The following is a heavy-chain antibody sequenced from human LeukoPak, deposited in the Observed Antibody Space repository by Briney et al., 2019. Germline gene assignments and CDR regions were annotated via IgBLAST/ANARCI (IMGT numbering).Heavy chain of an antibody. CDR3: ARGASIVVDNGYYFDY. J-gene: IGHJ4*02. CDR1: GFTVSSNY. CDR2: IYSGGST. V-gene: IGHV3-66*01. Sequence: GGSLRLSCAASGFTVSSNYMSWVRQAPGKGLEWVSVIYSGGSTYYADPVKGRFTISRDNSKNTLYLQMNSLRAEDTAVYYCARGASIVVDNGYYFDYWGQGTLVTVSS. D-gene: IGHD3-22*01.